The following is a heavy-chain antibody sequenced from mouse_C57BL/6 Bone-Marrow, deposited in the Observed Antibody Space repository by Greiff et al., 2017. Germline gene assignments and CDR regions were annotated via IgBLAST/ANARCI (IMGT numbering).Heavy chain of an antibody. CDR3: TAGSYVGDAWFAY. V-gene: IGHV14-4*01. D-gene: IGHD2-12*01. J-gene: IGHJ3*01. CDR1: GYNFKDDY. CDR2: IDPENGDT. Sequence: EVQLQQSGAELVRPGASVKLSCTASGYNFKDDYMHWVKQRPEQGLEWIGWIDPENGDTDYATKFQGKATMTADTSSTTAYLQLSSLTSEDSAVYYCTAGSYVGDAWFAYWGQGTLVTVSA.